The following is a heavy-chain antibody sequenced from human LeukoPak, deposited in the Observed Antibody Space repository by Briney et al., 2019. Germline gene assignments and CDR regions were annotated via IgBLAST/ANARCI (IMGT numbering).Heavy chain of an antibody. CDR2: IYLGDSDT. V-gene: IGHV5-51*01. CDR1: GHTFTSYW. CDR3: ARLGGVEPLDY. J-gene: IGHJ4*02. Sequence: GESLKISCKGSGHTFTSYWIDWVRQMPGKGLEWMGTIYLGDSDTRYSPPFQGQVTISGDKSISTAYLQWSSLKASDTAMYYCARLGGVEPLDYWGQGTLVTVSS.